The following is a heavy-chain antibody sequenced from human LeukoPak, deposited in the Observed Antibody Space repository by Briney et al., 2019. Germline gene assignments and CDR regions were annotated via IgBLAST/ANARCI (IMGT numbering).Heavy chain of an antibody. V-gene: IGHV4-59*01. D-gene: IGHD5-24*01. CDR1: GGSIRSYY. CDR2: IYSTGNT. J-gene: IGHJ4*02. Sequence: PSETLSLTCNVSGGSIRSYYWSWIRQPPGKGLEWIGYIYSTGNTNYNPSLRSRVSMSVDTSKNQFSLKLSSVTGADTAVYLCARNDGYNFMVPDFWGQGTLVTVSS. CDR3: ARNDGYNFMVPDF.